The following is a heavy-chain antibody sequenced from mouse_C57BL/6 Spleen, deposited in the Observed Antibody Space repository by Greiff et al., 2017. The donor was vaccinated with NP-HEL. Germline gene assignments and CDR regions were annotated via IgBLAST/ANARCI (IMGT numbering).Heavy chain of an antibody. CDR1: GYTFTSYW. CDR3: ALGREVFAY. D-gene: IGHD4-1*01. Sequence: QVQLQQPGAELVKPGASVKLSCKASGYTFTSYWMHWVKQRPGQGLEWIGMIHPNSGSTNYNEKFKSKATLTVDKSSSTAYMQLSSLTSEDSAVYYCALGREVFAYWGQGTLVTVSA. CDR2: IHPNSGST. V-gene: IGHV1-64*01. J-gene: IGHJ3*01.